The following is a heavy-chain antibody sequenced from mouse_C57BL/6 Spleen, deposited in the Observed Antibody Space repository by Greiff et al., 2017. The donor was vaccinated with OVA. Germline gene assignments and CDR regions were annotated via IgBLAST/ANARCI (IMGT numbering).Heavy chain of an antibody. J-gene: IGHJ3*01. CDR3: TGLFFAY. CDR1: GFTFSNYW. CDR2: IRLKSDNYAT. Sequence: EVKLVESGGGLVQPGGSMKLSCVASGFTFSNYWMNWVRQSPEKGLEWVAQIRLKSDNYATHYAESVKGRFTISSYDSKSSVYLQMNNLRAEDTGIYYCTGLFFAYWGQGTLVTVSA. D-gene: IGHD1-1*01. V-gene: IGHV6-3*01.